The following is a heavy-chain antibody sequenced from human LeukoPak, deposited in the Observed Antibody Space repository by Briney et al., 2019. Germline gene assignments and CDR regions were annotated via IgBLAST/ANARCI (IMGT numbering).Heavy chain of an antibody. CDR3: ARTQGRFYFDY. V-gene: IGHV4-38-2*02. D-gene: IGHD4-17*01. Sequence: SETLSLTCTVSGYSISSGFYWAWIRQPPGKGLEWIGDIYPSGNPYSTPSLKSRVTISLDTSKNQFSLKLSSVTAADTAVYYCARTQGRFYFDYWGQGTPVTVSS. J-gene: IGHJ4*02. CDR2: IYPSGNP. CDR1: GYSISSGFY.